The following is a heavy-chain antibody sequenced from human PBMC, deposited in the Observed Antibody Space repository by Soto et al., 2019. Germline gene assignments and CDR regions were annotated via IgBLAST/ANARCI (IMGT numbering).Heavy chain of an antibody. D-gene: IGHD5-18*01. CDR2: ISVYNGDT. Sequence: QVHLVQSGAEARQPGASVKVSCKASGYTFINYGIHLVRHSPGQGLEWMGWISVYNGDTNYAQKVQGRVFMATDTSTSAGYMELRSLRSHDPAVYYCARGGTYCNETGCKIYNYDVDVWGQGTTVTVSS. J-gene: IGHJ6*02. CDR1: GYTFINYG. CDR3: ARGGTYCNETGCKIYNYDVDV. V-gene: IGHV1-18*01.